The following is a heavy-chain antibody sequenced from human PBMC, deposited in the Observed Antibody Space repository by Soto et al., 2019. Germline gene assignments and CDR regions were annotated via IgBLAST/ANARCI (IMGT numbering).Heavy chain of an antibody. J-gene: IGHJ5*02. CDR1: GGSISRVAYY. V-gene: IGHV4-30-4*08. Sequence: SETLSLTCTVSGGSISRVAYYWSWIRQLPGKGLEWIGYVYHTGNADYNPSLKSRISMSVDTSKNQFSMDLKDVTAADTAVYYCAVDTAIEGPNWLDPWGQGTLVTVSS. CDR2: VYHTGNA. D-gene: IGHD5-18*01. CDR3: AVDTAIEGPNWLDP.